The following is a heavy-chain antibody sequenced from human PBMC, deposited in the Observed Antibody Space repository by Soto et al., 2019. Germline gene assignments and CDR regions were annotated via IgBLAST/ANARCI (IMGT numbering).Heavy chain of an antibody. V-gene: IGHV3-21*01. CDR1: GFTFSSYS. D-gene: IGHD2-15*01. J-gene: IGHJ4*02. Sequence: EVQLVESGGGLVKPGGSLRLSCAASGFTFSSYSMNWVRQAPGKGLEWVSSISSSSSYIYYADSVKGRFTISRDNAKNSLYLQMNSLRAEDTAVYYCARGRYCSGGSCYGDYWGQGTLVTVSS. CDR3: ARGRYCSGGSCYGDY. CDR2: ISSSSSYI.